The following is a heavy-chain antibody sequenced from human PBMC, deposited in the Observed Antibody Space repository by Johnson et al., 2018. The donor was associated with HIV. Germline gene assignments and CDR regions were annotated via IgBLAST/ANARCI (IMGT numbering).Heavy chain of an antibody. Sequence: GQLVESGGGLVQPGGSLRLSCAASGFTFSSYWMHWVRQAPGKGLVWVSVIYSGGSTYYADSVKGRFTISRDNSKNTLYLQMNSLRAEDTAVYYCARDRVPDAFDIWGQGTMVTVSS. D-gene: IGHD3-3*01. CDR1: GFTFSSYW. V-gene: IGHV3-66*01. CDR3: ARDRVPDAFDI. J-gene: IGHJ3*02. CDR2: IYSGGST.